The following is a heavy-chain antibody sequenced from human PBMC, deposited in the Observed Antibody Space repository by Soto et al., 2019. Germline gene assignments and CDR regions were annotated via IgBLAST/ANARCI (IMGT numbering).Heavy chain of an antibody. CDR2: IYYSGST. D-gene: IGHD3-10*01. V-gene: IGHV4-39*01. Sequence: QLQLQESGPGLVKPSETLSLTCTVSGGSISSSSYYWGWIRQPPGKGLEWIGSIYYSGSTYYNPSLKSRFTVSVDTSKNQFSLKLTSVTAADTAVYYCARLWDLEVRGTRFYYWGQGTLVTVSS. CDR1: GGSISSSSYY. CDR3: ARLWDLEVRGTRFYY. J-gene: IGHJ4*02.